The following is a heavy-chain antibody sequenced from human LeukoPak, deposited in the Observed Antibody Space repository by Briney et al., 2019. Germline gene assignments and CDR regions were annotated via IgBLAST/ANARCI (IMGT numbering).Heavy chain of an antibody. D-gene: IGHD2-15*01. J-gene: IGHJ4*02. Sequence: ASVKVSCKASGYTFTSYGISWVRQAPGQGLEWMGWISVYNGNKNYAQKLQGRVSMTTDTSTNTAYMELSSLRSEDTAVYYCATGPYGIYYFDYWGQGTLVTVSS. CDR1: GYTFTSYG. V-gene: IGHV1-18*01. CDR2: ISVYNGNK. CDR3: ATGPYGIYYFDY.